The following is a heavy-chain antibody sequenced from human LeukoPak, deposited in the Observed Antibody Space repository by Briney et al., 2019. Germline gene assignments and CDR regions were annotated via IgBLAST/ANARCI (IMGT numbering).Heavy chain of an antibody. Sequence: PGGSLRLSCAASGFTFSSYAMHWVRQAPGKGLEWVAVVSYDGSNKYYADSVKGRFTISRDNSKNTLYLQMNSLRAEDTAVYYCASAAIAAAGMIVYWGQGTLVTVSS. J-gene: IGHJ4*02. CDR3: ASAAIAAAGMIVY. CDR1: GFTFSSYA. V-gene: IGHV3-30-3*01. D-gene: IGHD6-13*01. CDR2: VSYDGSNK.